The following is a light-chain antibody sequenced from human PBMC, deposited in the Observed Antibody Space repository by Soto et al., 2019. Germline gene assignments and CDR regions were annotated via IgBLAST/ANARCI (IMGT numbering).Light chain of an antibody. CDR1: SGHSNYA. Sequence: QLVLTQSPSASASLGASVKLTCTLSSGHSNYAIAWHQQQPEKGPRYLMKVNSDGSHRKGDGIPDRFSGSSSGAQRYLTISSLQSEDEADYYCQTWGTGIRVFGTGTKV. CDR2: VNSDGSH. V-gene: IGLV4-69*01. J-gene: IGLJ1*01. CDR3: QTWGTGIRV.